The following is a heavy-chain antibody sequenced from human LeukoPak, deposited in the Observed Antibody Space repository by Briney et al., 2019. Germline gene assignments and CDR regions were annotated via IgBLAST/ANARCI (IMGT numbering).Heavy chain of an antibody. D-gene: IGHD4-17*01. Sequence: SETLSLTCAVYGWPFRGNYWSWIRQPPGKGLEWIGEINHSGSTNYNPSLKSRVTISVDTSKNQFSPKLSSVTAADTAVYYCARVGVTTLNAFDIWGQGTMVTVSS. J-gene: IGHJ3*02. CDR2: INHSGST. CDR3: ARVGVTTLNAFDI. CDR1: GWPFRGNY. V-gene: IGHV4-34*01.